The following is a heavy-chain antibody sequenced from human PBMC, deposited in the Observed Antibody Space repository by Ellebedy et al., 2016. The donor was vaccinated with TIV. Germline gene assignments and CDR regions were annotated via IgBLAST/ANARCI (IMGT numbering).Heavy chain of an antibody. CDR1: GFTFDDYA. Sequence: SLKISCAASGFTFDDYAMHWVRQIPGKDLEWVSGISWNGRSIDYADSVKGRFTISRDNAENSLYLQMNSLRAEDTAFYYCAKDTHYASGSGYFDYWGQGTLVIVSS. D-gene: IGHD3-10*01. CDR3: AKDTHYASGSGYFDY. CDR2: ISWNGRSI. J-gene: IGHJ4*02. V-gene: IGHV3-9*01.